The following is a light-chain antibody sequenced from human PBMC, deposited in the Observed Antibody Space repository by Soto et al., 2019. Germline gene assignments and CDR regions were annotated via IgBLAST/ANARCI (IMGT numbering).Light chain of an antibody. J-gene: IGLJ2*01. V-gene: IGLV1-40*01. CDR2: GDN. CDR1: SANIGAGYD. CDR3: QSYDNSLSGSWI. Sequence: QSVLTQPPSVSGAPGLRVTISCTGNSANIGAGYDVHWYQQLPGTAPQLLIYGDNNRPSGVPDRFSGSKSGTSASLAITGLQAEDEADDYCQSYDNSLSGSWIFGGGTQLTVL.